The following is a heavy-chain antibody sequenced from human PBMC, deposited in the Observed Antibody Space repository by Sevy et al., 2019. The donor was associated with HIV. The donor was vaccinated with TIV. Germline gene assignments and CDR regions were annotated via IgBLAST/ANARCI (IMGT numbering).Heavy chain of an antibody. CDR3: ARDFDSSVSFNYYYGMDV. CDR2: TSYDGNKE. CDR1: GFSFRSHT. V-gene: IGHV3-30-3*01. Sequence: GGSLRLSCVASGFSFRSHTMHWVRQAPGKGPEWVAVTSYDGNKEHYVDSVKGRFTISRDNSKNTLYLEMNTLRAEDTAVYYCARDFDSSVSFNYYYGMDVWGQGTTVTVSS. J-gene: IGHJ6*02. D-gene: IGHD3-22*01.